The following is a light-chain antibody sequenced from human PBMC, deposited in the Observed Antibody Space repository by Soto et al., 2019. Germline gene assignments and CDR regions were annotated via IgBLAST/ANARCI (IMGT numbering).Light chain of an antibody. J-gene: IGKJ1*01. CDR2: DAS. V-gene: IGKV1-5*01. CDR1: QSVSGW. Sequence: DIQMTQSPSTLSASVGDTVTVTCRASQSVSGWLAWYQQKPGEAPKLLIYDASTLQSGVPSSFSGSGSGSESTLTICSLQPDDFATYYCQRYATYSPTSGQGTKVDIK. CDR3: QRYATYSPT.